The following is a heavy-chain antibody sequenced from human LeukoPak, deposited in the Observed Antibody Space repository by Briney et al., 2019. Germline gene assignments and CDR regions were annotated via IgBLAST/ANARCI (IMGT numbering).Heavy chain of an antibody. J-gene: IGHJ4*02. CDR2: TSTYNT. D-gene: IGHD6-19*01. CDR1: GYTFINHG. V-gene: IGHV1-18*01. Sequence: ASVTVSCKASGYTFINHGISWVRQAPGQGLEWMGWTSTYNTNYIQKHQGRVTITTDASTSTAYMELRGLRSDDTAVYYCAKGSSGWSLDYWGQGTLVTVSS. CDR3: AKGSSGWSLDY.